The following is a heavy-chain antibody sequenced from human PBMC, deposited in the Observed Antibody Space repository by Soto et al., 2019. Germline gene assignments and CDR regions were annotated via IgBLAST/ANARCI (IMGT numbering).Heavy chain of an antibody. CDR2: ISAQNGNT. Sequence: QVQLVPSGAEVKKPGASVKVSCKASGYTFTSYGISWVRPSPGQGLDWIGWISAQNGNTNYAQKLQGRVTMTTDTSTRTAYMELRRLKSDDTAVYYCARVLPPFDPWVQGTLVTVSS. CDR1: GYTFTSYG. V-gene: IGHV1-18*01. J-gene: IGHJ5*02. CDR3: ARVLPPFDP.